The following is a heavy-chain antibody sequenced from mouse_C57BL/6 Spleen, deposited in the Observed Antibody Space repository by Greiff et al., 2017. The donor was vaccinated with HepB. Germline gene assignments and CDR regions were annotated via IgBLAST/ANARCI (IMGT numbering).Heavy chain of an antibody. Sequence: VQLQQPGAELVKPGASVKLSCKASGYTFTSYWMHWVKQRPGQGLEWIGMIHPNSGSTNYNEKFKSKATLTVDKSSSTAYMQLSSLTSEDSAVYYCARRWLYYAMDYWGQGTSVTVSS. CDR1: GYTFTSYW. CDR3: ARRWLYYAMDY. J-gene: IGHJ4*01. D-gene: IGHD2-3*01. CDR2: IHPNSGST. V-gene: IGHV1-64*01.